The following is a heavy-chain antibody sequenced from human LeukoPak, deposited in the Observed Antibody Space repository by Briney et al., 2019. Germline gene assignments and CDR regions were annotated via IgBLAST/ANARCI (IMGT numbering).Heavy chain of an antibody. Sequence: GGSLRLSCAASGFTFSSYSMNWVRQAPGKGLEWVSSISSSSSYIYYADSVKDRFTISRDNAKNSLYLQMNSLRAEDTAVYYCARDVGTYSSGWYGTNWFDPWGQGTLVTVSS. J-gene: IGHJ5*02. D-gene: IGHD6-19*01. CDR1: GFTFSSYS. CDR2: ISSSSSYI. V-gene: IGHV3-21*01. CDR3: ARDVGTYSSGWYGTNWFDP.